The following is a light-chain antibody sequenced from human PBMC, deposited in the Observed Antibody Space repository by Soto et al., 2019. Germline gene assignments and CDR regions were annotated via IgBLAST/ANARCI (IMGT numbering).Light chain of an antibody. CDR3: CSYAGTFAYV. Sequence: QSALTQPRSVSGSPGQSVTISCTGSSSDVGDYNYVSWYQQQPGKAPKLMIYDVTKRPSGVPDRFSGSKSGNTASLTISGLQADDEADYYCCSYAGTFAYVFGTGTKLNVL. V-gene: IGLV2-11*01. CDR1: SSDVGDYNY. CDR2: DVT. J-gene: IGLJ1*01.